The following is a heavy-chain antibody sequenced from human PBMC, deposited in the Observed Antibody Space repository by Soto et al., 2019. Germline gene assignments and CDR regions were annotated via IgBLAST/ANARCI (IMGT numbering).Heavy chain of an antibody. CDR1: GGSISSSSYY. V-gene: IGHV4-39*01. CDR3: ARAYGATLLDY. J-gene: IGHJ4*02. CDR2: FYYSGST. D-gene: IGHD4-17*01. Sequence: ETLSLTCTVSGGSISSSSYYWGWIRQPPGKGLEWIGSFYYSGSTFYNPSPKSRVTISVDTSKNQFSLNLSSVTASDTAVYYCARAYGATLLDYWGQGTLVTVSS.